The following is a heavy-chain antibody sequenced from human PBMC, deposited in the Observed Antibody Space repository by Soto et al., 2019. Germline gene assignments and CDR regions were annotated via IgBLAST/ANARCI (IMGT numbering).Heavy chain of an antibody. J-gene: IGHJ4*02. Sequence: GGSLILSCAASGFSFSTYWMHWVLQAPGKGLVWVSRINSDGTTTNYADSVKGRFTISRDNAKNTLYLQMNSLRAEDTAVYYCIKRYCSNSRCYHYWGQGTLVSVSS. D-gene: IGHD2-2*01. V-gene: IGHV3-74*01. CDR1: GFSFSTYW. CDR2: INSDGTTT. CDR3: IKRYCSNSRCYHY.